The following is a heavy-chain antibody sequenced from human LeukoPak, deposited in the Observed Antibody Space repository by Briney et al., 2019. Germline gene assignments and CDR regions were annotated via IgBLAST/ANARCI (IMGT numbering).Heavy chain of an antibody. V-gene: IGHV1-18*01. Sequence: ASVRVSCKTSGYTFTSYAISWVRQAPGQGLEWMGWISPYNGNTNYAQRFQGRVTMTTDTSTSTAYTELRSLRFDDTAVYYCARDGGYFDYWGRGTLVTVSS. CDR3: ARDGGYFDY. CDR2: ISPYNGNT. CDR1: GYTFTSYA. J-gene: IGHJ4*02.